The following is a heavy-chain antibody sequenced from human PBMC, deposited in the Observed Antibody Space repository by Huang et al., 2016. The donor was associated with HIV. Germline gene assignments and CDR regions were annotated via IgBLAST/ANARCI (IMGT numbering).Heavy chain of an antibody. J-gene: IGHJ6*03. D-gene: IGHD3-10*01. CDR1: GGSIRSSDYH. CDR3: ARHREGPVAYYSGWGSHLNYMDV. Sequence: QLLLQESGPGLVKPSEALALTCAVSGGSIRSSDYHWGWIRQPPGKGLEWIGSIYYKGSTHYRPSLKSRFTIAVDTSKNLFFLILTSMTAADTAVYYCARHREGPVAYYSGWGSHLNYMDVWGRGRTVVVSS. CDR2: IYYKGST. V-gene: IGHV4-39*01.